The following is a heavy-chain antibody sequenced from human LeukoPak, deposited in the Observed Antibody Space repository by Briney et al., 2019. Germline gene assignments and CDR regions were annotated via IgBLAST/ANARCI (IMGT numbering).Heavy chain of an antibody. J-gene: IGHJ5*02. CDR2: FIPIFGTA. D-gene: IGHD3-9*01. V-gene: IGHV1-69*13. CDR3: ARGDDVTGYYPCWFDP. CDR1: GGTFSSYA. Sequence: ASVKLSCKASGGTFSSYAISWVRQSPGQGLEWMGGFIPIFGTANYAQKFQGRVTITADESTSTAYMELSRLRSEDTAVYYCARGDDVTGYYPCWFDPWGQGTLVTASS.